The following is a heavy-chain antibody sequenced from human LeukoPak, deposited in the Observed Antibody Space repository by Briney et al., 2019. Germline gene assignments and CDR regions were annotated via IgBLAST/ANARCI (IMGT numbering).Heavy chain of an antibody. D-gene: IGHD3-22*01. J-gene: IGHJ3*02. V-gene: IGHV4-4*07. CDR2: IYTSGST. Sequence: SETLSLTCTVSGGSISSYYWSWIRQPAGKGLEWIGRIYTSGSTNYNPSLKSRVTMSVDTSKNQFSLKLSSVTAADTAVYYCAIGRYYDSSGYFIRAFDIWGQGTMVTVSS. CDR3: AIGRYYDSSGYFIRAFDI. CDR1: GGSISSYY.